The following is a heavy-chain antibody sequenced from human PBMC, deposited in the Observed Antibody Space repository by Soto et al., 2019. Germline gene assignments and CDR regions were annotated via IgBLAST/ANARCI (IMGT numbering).Heavy chain of an antibody. J-gene: IGHJ4*02. CDR2: IYYSGST. V-gene: IGHV4-59*01. CDR3: ARERITMVRGVIINRYFDY. D-gene: IGHD3-10*01. Sequence: SETLSLTCTVSGGSISSYYWSWIRQPPGKGLEWIGYIYYSGSTNYNPSLKSRVTISVDTSKNQFSLKLSSVTAADTAVYYCARERITMVRGVIINRYFDYWGQGTLVTVSS. CDR1: GGSISSYY.